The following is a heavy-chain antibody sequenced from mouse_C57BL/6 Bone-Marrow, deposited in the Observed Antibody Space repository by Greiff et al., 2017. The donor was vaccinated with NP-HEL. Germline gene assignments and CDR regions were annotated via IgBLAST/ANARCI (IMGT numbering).Heavy chain of an antibody. D-gene: IGHD1-1*02. Sequence: EVKLVESGGGLVKPGGSLKLSCAASGFTFSDYGMHWVRQAPEKGLEWVAYISSGSSTIYYADTVKGRFTISRDNAKNTLFLQMTSLRSEDTAMDYCARPLYYWLAYWGQGTLVTVSA. J-gene: IGHJ3*01. CDR2: ISSGSSTI. V-gene: IGHV5-17*01. CDR1: GFTFSDYG. CDR3: ARPLYYWLAY.